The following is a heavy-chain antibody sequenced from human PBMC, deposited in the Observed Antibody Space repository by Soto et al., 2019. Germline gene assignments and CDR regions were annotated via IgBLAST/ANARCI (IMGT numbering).Heavy chain of an antibody. Sequence: SETMCLTWTFPGCSVNIGTYYLRWIRQPPGKGLEWIGFIHYSGSTNYNPSLKGRVTMSVDTSKNQFSLKLTSVNTADTAIYYCTRGGDPYKTGQWVQGTLVTVSS. CDR1: GCSVNIGTYY. V-gene: IGHV4-61*01. CDR3: TRGGDPYKTGQ. J-gene: IGHJ4*02. D-gene: IGHD2-21*01. CDR2: IHYSGST.